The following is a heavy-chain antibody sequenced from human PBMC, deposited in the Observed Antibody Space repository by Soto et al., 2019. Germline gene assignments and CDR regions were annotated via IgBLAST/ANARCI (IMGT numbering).Heavy chain of an antibody. CDR2: IYSGGST. V-gene: IGHV3-53*01. J-gene: IGHJ6*02. Sequence: GGSLSLSCAASGFTVSSNYMSWVRQAPGKGLEWVSVIYSGGSTYYADSVKGRFTISRDNSKNTLYLQMNSLRAEDTAVYYCASWSLGGYYYYGMDVWGQGTTVTVSS. CDR1: GFTVSSNY. D-gene: IGHD2-15*01. CDR3: ASWSLGGYYYYGMDV.